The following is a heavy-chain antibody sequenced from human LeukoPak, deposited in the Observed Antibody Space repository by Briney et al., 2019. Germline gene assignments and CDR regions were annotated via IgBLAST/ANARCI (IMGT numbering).Heavy chain of an antibody. V-gene: IGHV4-39*07. J-gene: IGHJ3*02. CDR3: ASFNRGGFAFDI. CDR2: IYYSGST. D-gene: IGHD3-16*01. Sequence: TSETLSLTCTVSGGSISSSSYYWGWIRQPPGKGLEWIGSIYYSGSTYYNPSLKSRVTISVDTSKNQFSLKLSSVTAADTAVYYCASFNRGGFAFDIWGQGTMVTVSS. CDR1: GGSISSSSYY.